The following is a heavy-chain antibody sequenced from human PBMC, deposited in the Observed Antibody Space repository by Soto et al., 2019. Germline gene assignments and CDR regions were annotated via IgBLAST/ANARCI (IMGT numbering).Heavy chain of an antibody. Sequence: GGSLRLSCAASGFTFSSYAMSWVRQAPGKGLEWVSAISGSGGSTYYADSVKGRFTISRDNSKNTLYLQMNSLRAEDTAVYYCAKANPYCSGGSCLRYYFDYWDQGTLVTVSS. CDR2: ISGSGGST. CDR3: AKANPYCSGGSCLRYYFDY. D-gene: IGHD2-15*01. CDR1: GFTFSSYA. V-gene: IGHV3-23*01. J-gene: IGHJ4*02.